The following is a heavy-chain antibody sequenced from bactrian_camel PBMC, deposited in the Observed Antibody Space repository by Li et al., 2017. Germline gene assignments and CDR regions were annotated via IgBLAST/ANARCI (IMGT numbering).Heavy chain of an antibody. CDR3: AAETPCYYRDYGAVSRFRY. Sequence: HVQLVESGGDSVQAGGSLRLSCEASGYTTSSYSMAWFRQTPGKEREGVANIGRSGYTSYADSVKGRFAISKDNAKNTLYLQMNSLKPEDTAMYYCAAETPCYYRDYGAVSRFRYWGQGTQVTVS. D-gene: IGHD4*01. CDR1: GYTTSSYS. J-gene: IGHJ6*01. CDR2: IGRSGYT. V-gene: IGHV3S53*01.